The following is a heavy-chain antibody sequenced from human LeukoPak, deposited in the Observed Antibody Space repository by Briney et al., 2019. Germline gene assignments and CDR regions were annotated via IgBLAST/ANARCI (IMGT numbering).Heavy chain of an antibody. J-gene: IGHJ4*02. D-gene: IGHD3/OR15-3a*01. CDR2: INPNSGDT. V-gene: IGHV1-2*02. Sequence: GASVKVSCKASGYTFTGYSIYWVRQAPAQGLEWMGGINPNSGDTNFAQKFQGRVTMTRDTSISTAYMELSGLRSDDTAIYYCARGYVWIEMGLGYWGQGTLVTVSS. CDR1: GYTFTGYS. CDR3: ARGYVWIEMGLGY.